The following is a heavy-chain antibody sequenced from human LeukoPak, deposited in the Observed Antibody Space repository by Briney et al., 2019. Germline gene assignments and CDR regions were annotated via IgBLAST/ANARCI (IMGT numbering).Heavy chain of an antibody. CDR2: IYPGDSDT. J-gene: IGHJ4*02. CDR3: ARGLGYSSSWYARFDY. CDR1: GYSFTSYW. D-gene: IGHD6-13*01. V-gene: IGHV5-51*01. Sequence: GESLKISCKGSGYSFTSYWIGWARQMPGKGLEWMGIIYPGDSDTTYSPSFQGQVTISADKSISTAYLQWSSLKASDTAMYYCARGLGYSSSWYARFDYWGQGTLVTVSS.